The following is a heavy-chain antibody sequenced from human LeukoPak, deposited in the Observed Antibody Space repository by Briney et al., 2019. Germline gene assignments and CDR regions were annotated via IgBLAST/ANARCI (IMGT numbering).Heavy chain of an antibody. CDR2: IYTSGST. D-gene: IGHD3-16*02. CDR3: AREFMITFGGVIDYYYFDY. V-gene: IGHV4-61*02. CDR1: GGSISSGSYY. Sequence: SETVSLTCTVSGGSISSGSYYWSWIRQPAGKGLEWIGRIYTSGSTNYNPSLKSRVTISVDTSKNQFSLKLSSVTAADTAVYYCAREFMITFGGVIDYYYFDYWGQGSKVSVSS. J-gene: IGHJ4*02.